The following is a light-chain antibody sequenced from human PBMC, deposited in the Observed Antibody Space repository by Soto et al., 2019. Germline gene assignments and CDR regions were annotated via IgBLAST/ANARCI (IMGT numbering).Light chain of an antibody. Sequence: DIQMTQSPSTLSASVGDRVTITCRASQSITDWLAWYQQKPGKAPKFLIYKASNLEGGVPSRFSGSGSGTDFPLTISSVQPDDFATYYGQYWDDYSWTFGQGTKVEIK. CDR2: KAS. V-gene: IGKV1-5*03. CDR1: QSITDW. J-gene: IGKJ1*01. CDR3: QYWDDYSWT.